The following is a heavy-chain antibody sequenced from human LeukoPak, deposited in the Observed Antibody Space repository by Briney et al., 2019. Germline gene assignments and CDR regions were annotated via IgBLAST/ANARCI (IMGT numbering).Heavy chain of an antibody. Sequence: GGSLRLSCAASGFTFSTYWMHWVRQAPGKGLVWVSRIKSDGSTNYADSVKGRFTISRDNANNTLSLQMNSLRPEDTGVYYCARAPSEIGGYYPEYFRHWGQGTLFTVSS. CDR3: ARAPSEIGGYYPEYFRH. CDR2: IKSDGST. CDR1: GFTFSTYW. J-gene: IGHJ1*01. D-gene: IGHD3-22*01. V-gene: IGHV3-74*01.